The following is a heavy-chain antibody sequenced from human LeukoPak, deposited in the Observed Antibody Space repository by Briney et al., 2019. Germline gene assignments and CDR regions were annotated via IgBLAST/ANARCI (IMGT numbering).Heavy chain of an antibody. D-gene: IGHD3-16*01. CDR1: GGSISSYY. V-gene: IGHV4-59*01. CDR2: RYYSGST. CDR3: ARVRGDFETD. Sequence: PSETLSLTCSVSGGSISSYYWTWIRQPPGNGLEWIGYRYYSGSTTYNPSLKSRVTISVDTSKSQFSLKLISVTAADTAIYYCARVRGDFETDWGQGTLVTVSS. J-gene: IGHJ1*01.